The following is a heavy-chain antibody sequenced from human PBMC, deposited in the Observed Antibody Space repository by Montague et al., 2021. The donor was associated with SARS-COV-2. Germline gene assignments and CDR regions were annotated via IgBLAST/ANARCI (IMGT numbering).Heavy chain of an antibody. Sequence: PALVKPTQTLTLTCTFSGFSLSTSGVGVGWIRQPPGKALEWLALIYWYDDKRYSPSLKSRLTITKDTSKNQVVLTITNIDPVDTATYYCAHVGMACSGGSCYPKIKDWYFDLWGRGTLVTVSS. D-gene: IGHD2-15*01. CDR1: GFSLSTSGVG. J-gene: IGHJ2*01. CDR2: IYWYDDK. V-gene: IGHV2-5*01. CDR3: AHVGMACSGGSCYPKIKDWYFDL.